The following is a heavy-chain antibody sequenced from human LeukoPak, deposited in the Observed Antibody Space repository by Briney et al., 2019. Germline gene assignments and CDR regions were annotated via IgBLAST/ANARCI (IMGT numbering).Heavy chain of an antibody. CDR3: AKFSRCSGGSCYSGFDP. CDR2: ISYDGSNK. Sequence: GGSLRLSCAASGFTFSRYGMHWVRQAPGKGLEWVAVISYDGSNKYYADSVKGRFTISRDNSKNTLYLQMNSLRAEDTAVYYCAKFSRCSGGSCYSGFDPWGQGTLVTVSS. CDR1: GFTFSRYG. V-gene: IGHV3-30*18. D-gene: IGHD2-15*01. J-gene: IGHJ5*02.